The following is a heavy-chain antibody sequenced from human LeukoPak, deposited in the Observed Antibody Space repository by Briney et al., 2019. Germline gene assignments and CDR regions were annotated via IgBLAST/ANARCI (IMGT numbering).Heavy chain of an antibody. CDR1: GGSISSGDNY. J-gene: IGHJ5*02. D-gene: IGHD6-19*01. Sequence: PSETLSLTCTVSGGSISSGDNYWSWIRQPPGKGLEWIGYIYYSGSTYYNPSLKSRVTISVDTSKNQFSLKLSSVTAADTAVYYCARGEAVAGLFDPWGQATLVTVSS. CDR3: ARGEAVAGLFDP. V-gene: IGHV4-30-4*01. CDR2: IYYSGST.